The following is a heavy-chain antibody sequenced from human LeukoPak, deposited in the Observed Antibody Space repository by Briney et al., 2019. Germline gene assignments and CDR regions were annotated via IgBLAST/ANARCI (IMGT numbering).Heavy chain of an antibody. Sequence: PSETLSLTCTVSGGSISSSSYHWGWIRQPPGKGLEWIGSIHYSGSTHYNPSLKSRVSISVDTSKNQFSLKLSSVTAADTAVYYCASRGEMATIQSDSWGQGTLVTVSS. CDR2: IHYSGST. V-gene: IGHV4-39*01. CDR1: GGSISSSSYH. J-gene: IGHJ4*02. CDR3: ASRGEMATIQSDS. D-gene: IGHD5-24*01.